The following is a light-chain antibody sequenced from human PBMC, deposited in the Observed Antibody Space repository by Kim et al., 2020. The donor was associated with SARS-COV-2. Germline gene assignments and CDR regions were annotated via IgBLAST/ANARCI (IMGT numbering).Light chain of an antibody. V-gene: IGLV3-1*01. J-gene: IGLJ2*01. CDR2: EDT. Sequence: VSPGQTASITCSGDKLGDKNFFWYQQKPGQSPVLVIYEDTKRPSGIPERFSGSNSGNTATLTISGTQAMDEADYYCQAWDTSNVVFGGGTKLTVL. CDR1: KLGDKN. CDR3: QAWDTSNVV.